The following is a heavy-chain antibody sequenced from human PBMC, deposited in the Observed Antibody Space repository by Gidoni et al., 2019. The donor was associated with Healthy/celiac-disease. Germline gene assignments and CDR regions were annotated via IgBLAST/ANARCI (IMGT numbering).Heavy chain of an antibody. D-gene: IGHD3-3*01. J-gene: IGHJ4*02. CDR1: GGSISSSSYY. CDR2: IYYSGST. CDR3: ARLAYYDFWRGPVYPFDY. V-gene: IGHV4-39*01. Sequence: QLQLQESGPGLVKPSETLSLTCNVSGGSISSSSYYWGCIRQPPGKGLEWIGSIYYSGSTYYNPSLKSRVTISVDTSKNQFSLKLSSVTAADTAVYYCARLAYYDFWRGPVYPFDYWGQGTLVTVS.